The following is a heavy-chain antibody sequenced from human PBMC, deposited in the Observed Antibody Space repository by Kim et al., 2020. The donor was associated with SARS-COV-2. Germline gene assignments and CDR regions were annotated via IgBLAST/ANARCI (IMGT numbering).Heavy chain of an antibody. V-gene: IGHV3-33*06. CDR1: GFTFSQFA. CDR2: IWYDGTYK. Sequence: GGSLRLSCAASGFTFSQFALHWVRQAPGKGLEWVAIIWYDGTYKYYADSVKGRFTISRDNSKNTLYLQMNSLRVEDTAVYYCAKDGQTGSWYSDYWGQGTLVTVSS. D-gene: IGHD6-13*01. CDR3: AKDGQTGSWYSDY. J-gene: IGHJ4*02.